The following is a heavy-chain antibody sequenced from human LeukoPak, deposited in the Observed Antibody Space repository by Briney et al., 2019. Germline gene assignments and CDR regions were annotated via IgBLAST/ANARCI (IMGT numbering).Heavy chain of an antibody. CDR2: IYYIGST. CDR3: AKSCGFDY. CDR1: GGSISSSXXY. Sequence: GGSISSSXXYWGWIRQPPGKGVEGIESIYYIGSTYYNPSLKSRVTISVKTTKNEFSLKQSSVTAADTAVYYCAKSCGFDYWGQGTLVTVSS. D-gene: IGHD2-15*01. J-gene: IGHJ4*02. V-gene: IGHV4-39*01.